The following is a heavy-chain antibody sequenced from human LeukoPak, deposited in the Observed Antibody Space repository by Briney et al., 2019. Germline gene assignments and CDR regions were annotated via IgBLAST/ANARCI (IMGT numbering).Heavy chain of an antibody. CDR2: IHPSTGNP. J-gene: IGHJ4*02. CDR3: ARAFQSLGGLSLPDY. V-gene: IGHV7-4-1*02. D-gene: IGHD3-16*02. Sequence: ASVKVSCKASGYTFTNYAMNWVRQAPAQGLEWMGWIHPSTGNPTYAQRFAGRFVFSLDTSVSTTYLQISSLKAEDTAVYYCARAFQSLGGLSLPDYWGQGTLVTVSS. CDR1: GYTFTNYA.